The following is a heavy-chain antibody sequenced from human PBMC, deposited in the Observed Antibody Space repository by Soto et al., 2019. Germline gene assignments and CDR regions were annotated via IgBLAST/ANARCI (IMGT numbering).Heavy chain of an antibody. D-gene: IGHD5-12*01. CDR3: ARHRVPSVYDPIPGCFDS. Sequence: QLQLQESGPGLVKPSETLSLTCTVSGGSLSSSSSYWGWVRQPPGKGLEWIGSMSYSGSTYHNPSLKSRLTLSVDTSQSRFSLKLTSVTAADTAGYYCARHRVPSVYDPIPGCFDSWGQGILVTASS. CDR1: GGSLSSSSSY. CDR2: MSYSGST. V-gene: IGHV4-39*01. J-gene: IGHJ4*02.